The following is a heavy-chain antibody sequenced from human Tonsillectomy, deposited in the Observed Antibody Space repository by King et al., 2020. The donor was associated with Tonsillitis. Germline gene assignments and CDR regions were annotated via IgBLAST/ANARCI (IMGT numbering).Heavy chain of an antibody. D-gene: IGHD3-9*01. CDR1: GYSFTHYW. Sequence: VQLVQSGAEVKRPGESLKISCKGFGYSFTHYWIGWVRQMPGKGLEWMGIIFPGDSETRYSPSFQGQVTLSVDKSVSTAYLQWSSLKASDAGMYYCARGDTVYNVLTKSPLGGDAFNIWAQGTMVTVSS. CDR2: IFPGDSET. J-gene: IGHJ3*02. V-gene: IGHV5-51*01. CDR3: ARGDTVYNVLTKSPLGGDAFNI.